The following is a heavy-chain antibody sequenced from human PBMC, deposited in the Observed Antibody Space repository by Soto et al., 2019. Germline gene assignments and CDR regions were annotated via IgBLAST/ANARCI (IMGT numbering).Heavy chain of an antibody. V-gene: IGHV4-59*01. CDR1: GGSISSYY. CDR3: ARGYSIAAALNWFDP. Sequence: SETLSLTCTISGGSISSYYWSWIRQPPGKGLEWIGYIYYSGSTNYNPSLKSRVTISVDTSKNQFSLKLSSVTAADTAVYYCARGYSIAAALNWFDPWGQGTLVTVSS. J-gene: IGHJ5*02. D-gene: IGHD6-13*01. CDR2: IYYSGST.